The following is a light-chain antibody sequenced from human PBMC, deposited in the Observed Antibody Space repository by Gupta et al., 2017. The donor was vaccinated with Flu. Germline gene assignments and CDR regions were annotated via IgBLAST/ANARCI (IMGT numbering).Light chain of an antibody. CDR1: QGLTGY. CDR3: QKKGY. V-gene: IGKV1-9*01. Sequence: DIQVTQSPSFLSASVGDTVTITCRASQGLTGYLAWYQQKPGKAPRLLIYAASTLQSGVPSRCSGSGSGTEATLTITSLQPEDFATYYSQKKGYFGGGTKVEI. J-gene: IGKJ4*01. CDR2: AAS.